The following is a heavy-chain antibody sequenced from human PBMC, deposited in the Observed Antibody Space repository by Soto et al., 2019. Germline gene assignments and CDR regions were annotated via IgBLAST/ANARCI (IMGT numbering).Heavy chain of an antibody. V-gene: IGHV1-69*13. CDR2: IIPIFGTA. CDR1: GYTFSVYH. D-gene: IGHD3-22*01. Sequence: GSSVKVSCKASGYTFSVYHMHWVRQAPGQGLEWMGGIIPIFGTANYAQKFQGRVTITADESTSTAYMELSSLRSEDTAVYYCARAPGYSAAFDIWGQGTMVTVSS. CDR3: ARAPGYSAAFDI. J-gene: IGHJ3*02.